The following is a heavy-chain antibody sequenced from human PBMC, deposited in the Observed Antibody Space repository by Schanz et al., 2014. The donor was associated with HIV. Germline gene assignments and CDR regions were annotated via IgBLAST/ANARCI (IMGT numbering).Heavy chain of an antibody. CDR2: ISSGSDYT. D-gene: IGHD3-22*01. Sequence: VHLVESGGSLVKPGGSLRLSCAASGFTFSNAWMNWVRQAPGKGLEWVSSISSGSDYTYYAESLTGRFTISRDNAKNSLFLHMNSLRAEDTAVYYCAKDMRNYYEWGDWFDPWGQGTLVTVSS. V-gene: IGHV3-21*04. CDR1: GFTFSNAW. CDR3: AKDMRNYYEWGDWFDP. J-gene: IGHJ5*02.